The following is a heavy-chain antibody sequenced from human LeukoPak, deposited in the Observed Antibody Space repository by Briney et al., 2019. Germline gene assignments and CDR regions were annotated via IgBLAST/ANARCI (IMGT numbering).Heavy chain of an antibody. CDR1: GFTFSTYG. J-gene: IGHJ4*02. CDR2: MEYDGLKK. Sequence: GGSLRLSCAASGFTFSTYGMHWVRQVPGKGLEWVTFMEYDGLKKYYADSVQGRFTISRDNSKNTLYLQMDSLRPEDTDVYYCAAPGDSRGSYPVDWGQGILVTDSS. CDR3: AAPGDSRGSYPVD. D-gene: IGHD3-22*01. V-gene: IGHV3-30*02.